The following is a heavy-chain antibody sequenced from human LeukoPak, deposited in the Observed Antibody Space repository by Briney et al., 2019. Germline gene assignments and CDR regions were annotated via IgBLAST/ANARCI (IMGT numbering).Heavy chain of an antibody. CDR2: KYDSGNA. J-gene: IGHJ3*02. D-gene: IGHD2-2*01. V-gene: IGHV4-31*03. Sequence: SETLSLTCNVSSVSVSDGRYYWTWIRQHPGKGLEWIGYKYDSGNAKYNPSLKSRLTISIDTSKNQFSLQLSAVTAADTATYYCATPYCSSISCLDVFNMWGQGTRVTVSS. CDR1: SVSVSDGRYY. CDR3: ATPYCSSISCLDVFNM.